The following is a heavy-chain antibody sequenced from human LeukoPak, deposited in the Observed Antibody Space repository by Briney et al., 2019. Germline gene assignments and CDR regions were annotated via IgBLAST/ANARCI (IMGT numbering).Heavy chain of an antibody. J-gene: IGHJ4*02. CDR2: ISWDGGST. CDR3: ATGQGSRWDN. Sequence: PGGSLRLSCAASGFTFDDYAMHWVRQAPGKGLEWVSLISWDGGSTYYADSVKGRFTISRDNSKNSLYLQMNSLRGEDTAVYYCATGQGSRWDNWGLGTLVTVSS. CDR1: GFTFDDYA. V-gene: IGHV3-43D*03. D-gene: IGHD6-13*01.